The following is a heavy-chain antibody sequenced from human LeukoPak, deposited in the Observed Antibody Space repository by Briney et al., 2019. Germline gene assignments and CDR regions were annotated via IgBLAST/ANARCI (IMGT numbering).Heavy chain of an antibody. CDR1: GFTFSSYG. D-gene: IGHD3-3*01. J-gene: IGHJ4*02. CDR2: IRYDGSNK. V-gene: IGHV3-30*02. CDR3: AKDPDPLEWLLVRGYYFDY. Sequence: GRSLRLSCAASGFTFSSYGMHWVRQAPGKGLEWVAFIRYDGSNKYYADSVKGRFTISRDNSKNTLYLQMNSLRAEDTAVYYCAKDPDPLEWLLVRGYYFDYWGQGTLVTVSS.